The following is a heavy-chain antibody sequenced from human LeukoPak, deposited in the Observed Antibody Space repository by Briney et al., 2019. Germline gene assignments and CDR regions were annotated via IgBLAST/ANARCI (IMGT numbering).Heavy chain of an antibody. Sequence: GASVKVSCKASGYTFTSYAMHWVRQAPGQRLEWMGWINAGNGNTKYSQKFQGRVTITRDTSASTAYMELSSLRSEDTAVYYCARVGGSYFGSLFDYWGQGTLVTVSS. D-gene: IGHD1-26*01. J-gene: IGHJ4*02. CDR3: ARVGGSYFGSLFDY. V-gene: IGHV1-3*01. CDR1: GYTFTSYA. CDR2: INAGNGNT.